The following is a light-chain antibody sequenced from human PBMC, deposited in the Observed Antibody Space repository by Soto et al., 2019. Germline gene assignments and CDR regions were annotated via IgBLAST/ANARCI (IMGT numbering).Light chain of an antibody. CDR1: QSVSSN. CDR3: QQYHNWPPLT. Sequence: EIVMTQSPATLSVSPGERATLSYRASQSVSSNLAWYQQKPGQAPRLLISGASTRATGIPARFSGSGSGTEFTLTISSLQSEDFAVYYCQQYHNWPPLTFGGGTKVEIK. CDR2: GAS. J-gene: IGKJ4*01. V-gene: IGKV3-15*01.